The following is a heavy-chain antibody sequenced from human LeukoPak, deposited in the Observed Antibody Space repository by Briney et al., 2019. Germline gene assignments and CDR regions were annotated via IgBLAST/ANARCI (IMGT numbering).Heavy chain of an antibody. CDR3: ASWGYSYGPDAFDI. V-gene: IGHV4-59*01. CDR1: GGSISSYY. CDR2: IYYSGST. Sequence: PSETLSLTCTVSGGSISSYYWSWIRQPPGKGLEWIGYIYYSGSTNYNPSLKSRVTISVDTSKNQFSLKLSSVTAADTAAYYCASWGYSYGPDAFDIWGQGTMVTVSS. D-gene: IGHD5-18*01. J-gene: IGHJ3*02.